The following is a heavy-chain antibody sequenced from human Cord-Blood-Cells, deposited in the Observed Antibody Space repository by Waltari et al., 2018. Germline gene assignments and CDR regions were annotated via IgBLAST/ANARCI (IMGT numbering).Heavy chain of an antibody. J-gene: IGHJ6*03. Sequence: QVQLVQSGAEVKKPGASVKVSCKASGYTFTGYYMHWVRQAPGQGLEWMGWINPNSGGTNYAKKFQVRVTMTRDTSISTAYMELSRLRSDDTAVYYCARTGYSYYYMDVWGKGTTVTVSS. CDR3: ARTGYSYYYMDV. CDR2: INPNSGGT. D-gene: IGHD3-9*01. CDR1: GYTFTGYY. V-gene: IGHV1-2*02.